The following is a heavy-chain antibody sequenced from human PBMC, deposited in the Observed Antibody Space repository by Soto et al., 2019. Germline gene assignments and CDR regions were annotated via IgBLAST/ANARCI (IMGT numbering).Heavy chain of an antibody. CDR2: ISGSGGST. CDR1: GFTFSSYA. Sequence: EVQLLESGGGLVQPGGSLRLSCAVSGFTFSSYAMSWVRQAPGKGLEWVSAISGSGGSTYYADSVKGRFTISRDNSKNTLYLQMNSLRAEDTAVYCCAKTGSNSGSYFYGMDVWGQGTTVTVSS. V-gene: IGHV3-23*01. D-gene: IGHD1-26*01. J-gene: IGHJ6*02. CDR3: AKTGSNSGSYFYGMDV.